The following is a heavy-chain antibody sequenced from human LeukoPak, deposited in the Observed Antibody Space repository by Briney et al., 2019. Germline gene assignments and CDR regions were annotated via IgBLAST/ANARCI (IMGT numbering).Heavy chain of an antibody. J-gene: IGHJ4*02. CDR2: ISTSSSYI. Sequence: GGSLRLSCTASGFTFNGYSMNWVRQAPGKGLEWVSSISTSSSYIYYADSVKGRFTISRNNPKNSLYLQMNSLRAEDTAVYYCAKDRSAARPTYYFDYWGQGTLVTVSS. V-gene: IGHV3-21*01. CDR3: AKDRSAARPTYYFDY. CDR1: GFTFNGYS. D-gene: IGHD6-6*01.